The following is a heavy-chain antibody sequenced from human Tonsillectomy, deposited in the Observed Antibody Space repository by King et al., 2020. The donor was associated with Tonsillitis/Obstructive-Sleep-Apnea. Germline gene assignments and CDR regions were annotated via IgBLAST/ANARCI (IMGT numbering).Heavy chain of an antibody. Sequence: VQLVESGSELKKPGASVKVSCKASGYTFTSHNLNWVRQAPGQGLEWMGWINTNAGDPTYAQGFAGRFVFSMDTAGRTSHLEITSLEAEDTAVYYCARESIVVVPVAKQENGYYYYYMDVWGKGTTVTVSS. CDR2: INTNAGDP. V-gene: IGHV7-4-1*02. D-gene: IGHD2-2*01. CDR1: GYTFTSHN. J-gene: IGHJ6*03. CDR3: ARESIVVVPVAKQENGYYYYYMDV.